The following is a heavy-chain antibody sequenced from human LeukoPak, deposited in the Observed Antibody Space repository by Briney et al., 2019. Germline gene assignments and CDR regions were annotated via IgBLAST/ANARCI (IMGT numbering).Heavy chain of an antibody. CDR2: INANTGSP. D-gene: IGHD3-16*01. CDR1: GYTFTSYS. J-gene: IGHJ4*02. CDR3: ARGRAAIGDY. Sequence: ASVKVSCKASGYTFTSYSMNWVRQAPGQGLEYMGWINANTGSPTYAQGFTGRFVFSLDTSVSTAYLQISSLKAEDTAVYYCARGRAAIGDYWGQGTLVTVSS. V-gene: IGHV7-4-1*02.